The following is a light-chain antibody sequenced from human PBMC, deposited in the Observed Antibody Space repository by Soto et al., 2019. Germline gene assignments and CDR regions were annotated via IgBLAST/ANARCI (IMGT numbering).Light chain of an antibody. J-gene: IGKJ4*01. CDR3: QHYVTWPLA. V-gene: IGKV3-15*01. CDR1: RGIGST. Sequence: EVVMTQSPATLSVSPGERATLSCRASRGIGSTLAWYQQKPGQTPRLLIYDTSTRDTGVPGRFIGSRSGTEFTLTITSLQSEDFAIYYCQHYVTWPLAFGGGTRVENK. CDR2: DTS.